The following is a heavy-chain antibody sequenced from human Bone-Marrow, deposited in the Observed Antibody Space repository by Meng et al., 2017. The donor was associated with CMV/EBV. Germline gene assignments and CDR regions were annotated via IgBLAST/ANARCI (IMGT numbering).Heavy chain of an antibody. Sequence: ASVKVSCKASGYTFTSYGISWVRQAPGQGLEWMGWISAYNGNTNYAQRLQGRVTLTTDTSTSTAYMELRSLRSDDTAVYYCARDRYNWDFDYWGQGTLVTVSS. CDR2: ISAYNGNT. CDR1: GYTFTSYG. CDR3: ARDRYNWDFDY. D-gene: IGHD1-1*01. J-gene: IGHJ4*02. V-gene: IGHV1-18*01.